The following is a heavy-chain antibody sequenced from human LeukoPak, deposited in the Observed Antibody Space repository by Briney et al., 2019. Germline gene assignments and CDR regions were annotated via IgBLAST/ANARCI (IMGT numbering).Heavy chain of an antibody. J-gene: IGHJ4*02. V-gene: IGHV4-39*01. CDR1: GGSISSGSHY. Sequence: ETLSLTCTVSGGSISSGSHYWGWIRQPPGKELEWVGNIYYSGNSYYNPSLKRRVTISVDASKNQFSLNLSSVTAADTAVYYCARLSYGSGSHYNFYFDFWGQGTLVTVSA. CDR3: ARLSYGSGSHYNFYFDF. D-gene: IGHD3-10*01. CDR2: IYYSGNS.